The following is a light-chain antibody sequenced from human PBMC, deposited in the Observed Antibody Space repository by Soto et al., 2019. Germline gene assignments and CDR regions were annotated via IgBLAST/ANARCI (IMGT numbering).Light chain of an antibody. J-gene: IGLJ3*02. V-gene: IGLV1-40*01. Sequence: QSVLKQPTSVSGAPGQTVTISCTGSSSNIGRGYDVHWYQQVPGSAPRLLLSGDSNRPSGVPDRFSGSRSGTSASLAITGLQAEDEADYYCQTFDSTLTISWVFGGGTKLTVL. CDR1: SSNIGRGYD. CDR3: QTFDSTLTISWV. CDR2: GDS.